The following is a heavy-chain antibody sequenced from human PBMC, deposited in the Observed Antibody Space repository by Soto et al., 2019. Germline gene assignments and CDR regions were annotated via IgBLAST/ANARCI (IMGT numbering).Heavy chain of an antibody. Sequence: SGGSLRLSCAASGFTFESYGMHWVRQAPGKGLEWVAVISFDGSKKYYADSVKGRFTISRDNSKNTLYLQMNSLRAEDTAVYYCAKDHIVAAATDYWGQGTLVTVSS. J-gene: IGHJ4*02. V-gene: IGHV3-30*18. D-gene: IGHD2-2*01. CDR3: AKDHIVAAATDY. CDR1: GFTFESYG. CDR2: ISFDGSKK.